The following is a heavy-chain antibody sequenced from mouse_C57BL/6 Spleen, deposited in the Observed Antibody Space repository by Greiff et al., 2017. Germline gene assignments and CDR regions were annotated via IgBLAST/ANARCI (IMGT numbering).Heavy chain of an antibody. Sequence: VKLVESGAELVKPGASVKLSCKASGYTFTEYTIHWVKQRSGQGLEWIGWFYPGSGSIKYNETFKDKATLTADKSSSTVDMELSRLTSEDYAVYFCARHEVRIYYDYLDYWGQGTTLTVSS. CDR2: FYPGSGSI. J-gene: IGHJ2*01. V-gene: IGHV1-62-2*01. D-gene: IGHD2-4*01. CDR3: ARHEVRIYYDYLDY. CDR1: GYTFTEYT.